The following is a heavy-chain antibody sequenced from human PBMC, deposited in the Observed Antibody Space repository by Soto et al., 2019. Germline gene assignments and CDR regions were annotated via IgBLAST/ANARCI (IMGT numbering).Heavy chain of an antibody. CDR2: MNPGSGDT. V-gene: IGHV1-8*01. CDR1: GYSFTNND. CDR3: ARMATFGSLNWFDP. J-gene: IGHJ5*02. Sequence: GSVKVSCKASGYSFTNNDVTWVRQATGQGLEWMGWMNPGSGDTGYAQKFQGRVTMTRDISIATAYMELSSLRSDDTAIYYCARMATFGSLNWFDPWGQGPMITVSS. D-gene: IGHD3-16*01.